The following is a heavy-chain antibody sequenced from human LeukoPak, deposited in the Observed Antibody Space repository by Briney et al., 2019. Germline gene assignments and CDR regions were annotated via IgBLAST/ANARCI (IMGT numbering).Heavy chain of an antibody. J-gene: IGHJ4*02. V-gene: IGHV7-4-1*02. CDR1: GYTFTSYA. Sequence: GASVKVSCKASGYTFTSYAMNWVRQAPGQGLEWMGWINTNTGNPTYAQGFTGRFVFSLDTSVSTAYLQISSLKAEDTAVYYCARRRRDNYYDSSGYNSLYYLDYWGQGTLVTVSS. CDR2: INTNTGNP. CDR3: ARRRRDNYYDSSGYNSLYYLDY. D-gene: IGHD3-22*01.